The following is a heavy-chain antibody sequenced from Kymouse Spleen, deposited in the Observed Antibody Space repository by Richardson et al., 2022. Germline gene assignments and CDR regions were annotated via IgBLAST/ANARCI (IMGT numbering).Heavy chain of an antibody. V-gene: IGHV3-53*01. Sequence: EVQLVESGGGLIQPGGSLRLSCAASGFTVSSNYMSWVRQAPGKGLEWVSVIYSGGSTYYADSVKGRFTISRDNSKNTLYLQMNSLRAEDTAVYYCARDLGVVMGYYYYYGMDVWGQGTTVTVSS. CDR1: GFTVSSNY. D-gene: IGHD3-3*01. CDR2: IYSGGST. J-gene: IGHJ6*02. CDR3: ARDLGVVMGYYYYYGMDV.